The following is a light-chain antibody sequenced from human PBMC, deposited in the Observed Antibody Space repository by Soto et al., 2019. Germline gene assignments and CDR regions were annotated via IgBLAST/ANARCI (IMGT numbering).Light chain of an antibody. J-gene: IGKJ4*01. CDR3: QQGDSSPLT. CDR2: AAC. V-gene: IGKV1-12*01. CDR1: QGIGSW. Sequence: DIQMTQSPSSVSASVGDRVTITCRASQGIGSWLAWFQQKPGEAPSLLIYAACSLHSGVPSRFRGSGSGTDFTLTITSLQPEDFATYYCQQGDSSPLTFGGGTKVEIK.